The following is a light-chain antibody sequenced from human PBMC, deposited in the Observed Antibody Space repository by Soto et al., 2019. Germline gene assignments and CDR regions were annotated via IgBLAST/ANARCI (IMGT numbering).Light chain of an antibody. CDR3: QQLSSYPFT. CDR1: QTVRNNY. CDR2: DAS. J-gene: IGKJ4*01. V-gene: IGKV3-20*01. Sequence: EFGLTQSPGTLSLCPGERATLSCRASQTVRNNYLAWYQQKPGQAPRLLIYDASSRATGIPDRFSGGGSGTDFTLTISRLEAEDFAVYYCQQLSSYPFTFGGGNKVDIK.